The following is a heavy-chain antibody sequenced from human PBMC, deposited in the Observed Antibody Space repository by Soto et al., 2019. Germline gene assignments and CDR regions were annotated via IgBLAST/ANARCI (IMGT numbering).Heavy chain of an antibody. CDR1: GFTFTSSA. V-gene: IGHV1-58*01. D-gene: IGHD2-8*01. CDR2: IAVGSGYT. CDR3: VADATAWQQMVPSDY. J-gene: IGHJ4*01. Sequence: QMQLEQSGPEVKKPGTSVKVSCKASGFTFTSSAFQWVRQARGQRLEWIGWIAVGSGYTNYAQRFQDRVTLTRDMSTATTYMELSRLTSEDTAIYYCVADATAWQQMVPSDYWGHGTLVTVSS.